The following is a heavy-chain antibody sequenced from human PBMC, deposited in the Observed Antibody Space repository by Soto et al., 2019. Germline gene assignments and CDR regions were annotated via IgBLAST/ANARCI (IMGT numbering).Heavy chain of an antibody. CDR1: GYTFTGYY. V-gene: IGHV1-2*04. J-gene: IGHJ4*02. CDR2: INPNSGGT. Sequence: QVQLVQSGAEVKKPGASVKVSCKASGYTFTGYYMHWVRQAPGQGLEWMGWINPNSGGTNYAQKFQGWVTMTRDTSISTAYMELSRLRSDDTAVYYCARGDIVVVVAATRQLIPYFDYWGQGTLVTVSS. D-gene: IGHD2-15*01. CDR3: ARGDIVVVVAATRQLIPYFDY.